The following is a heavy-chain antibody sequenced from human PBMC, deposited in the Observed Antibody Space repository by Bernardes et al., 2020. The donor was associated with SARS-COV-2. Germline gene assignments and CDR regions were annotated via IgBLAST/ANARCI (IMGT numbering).Heavy chain of an antibody. CDR1: GFTFGDYW. V-gene: IGHV3-74*01. J-gene: IGHJ4*02. CDR3: ARGPLYEPGYY. Sequence: GGSLRLSCAASGFTFGDYWMYWVRQPPGKGLMYVSRINTDGKTGTYADSVKGRFTISRDNARNTLSLQMNSLRADDTGVYYCARGPLYEPGYYWCQGTLVTVSS. CDR2: INTDGKTG. D-gene: IGHD3-9*01.